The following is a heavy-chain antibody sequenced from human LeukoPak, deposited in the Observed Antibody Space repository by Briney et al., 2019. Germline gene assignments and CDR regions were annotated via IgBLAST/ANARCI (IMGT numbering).Heavy chain of an antibody. J-gene: IGHJ5*02. CDR1: GFTFSSYS. V-gene: IGHV3-21*01. D-gene: IGHD2-2*01. CDR2: IGSSSSYI. CDR3: ASSRLPAAKNWFDP. Sequence: GGSLRLSCAASGFTFSSYSMNWVRQAPGKGLEWVSSIGSSSSYIYYADSVKGRFTISRDNAKNSLYLQMNSLRAEDTAVYYCASSRLPAAKNWFDPWGQGTLVTVSS.